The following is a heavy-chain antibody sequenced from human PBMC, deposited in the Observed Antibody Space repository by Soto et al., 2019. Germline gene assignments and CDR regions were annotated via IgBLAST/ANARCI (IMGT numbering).Heavy chain of an antibody. V-gene: IGHV4-34*01. Sequence: SETLSLTCAVYGGSFSGYYWSWIRQPPGKGLEWIGEINHSGSTNYNPSLKSRVTMTRNTSISTAYMELSSLRSEDTAVYYCARGDYSPDYWGQGTLVTVSS. CDR3: ARGDYSPDY. CDR2: INHSGST. J-gene: IGHJ4*02. D-gene: IGHD6-13*01. CDR1: GGSFSGYY.